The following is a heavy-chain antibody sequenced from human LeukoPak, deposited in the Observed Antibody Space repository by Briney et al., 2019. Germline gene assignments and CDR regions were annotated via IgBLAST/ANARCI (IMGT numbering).Heavy chain of an antibody. J-gene: IGHJ3*02. D-gene: IGHD1-1*01. Sequence: PGGSLRLSCAASGFTFSSYGMHWVRQAPGKGLEWVAVISYDGSNKYYADSVKGRFTISRDNSKNTLYLQMNSLRAEDTAVYYCAKGYLGDAFDIWGQGTMVTVSS. CDR2: ISYDGSNK. CDR3: AKGYLGDAFDI. V-gene: IGHV3-30*18. CDR1: GFTFSSYG.